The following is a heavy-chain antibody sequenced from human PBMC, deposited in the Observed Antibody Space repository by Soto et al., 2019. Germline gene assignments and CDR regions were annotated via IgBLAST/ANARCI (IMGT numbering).Heavy chain of an antibody. Sequence: VQVLESGGGLVQPGGSLRLSCTASEFTFRGSVMTWVRQAPGKGLEWVSTIGGGGATHYADSVEGRFTISRDDSKDTLFLQMNSLRAEDTSVYLCAREGFSSGQAGGFEIWGRGTMVTVSS. CDR2: IGGGGAT. V-gene: IGHV3-23*01. J-gene: IGHJ3*02. CDR1: EFTFRGSV. CDR3: AREGFSSGQAGGFEI. D-gene: IGHD6-19*01.